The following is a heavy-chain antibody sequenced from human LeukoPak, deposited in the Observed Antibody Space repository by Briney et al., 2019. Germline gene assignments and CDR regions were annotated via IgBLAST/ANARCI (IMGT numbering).Heavy chain of an antibody. D-gene: IGHD5-24*01. V-gene: IGHV3-48*04. Sequence: GGSLRLSCAASGFTFSSYWMSWVRQAPGKGLEWVSYISSSSSTIYYADSVKGRFTISRDNAKNSLYLQMNSLRAEDTAVYYCARDLSKGWLQFHLYYYMDVWGKGTTVTISS. CDR1: GFTFSSYW. CDR2: ISSSSSTI. J-gene: IGHJ6*03. CDR3: ARDLSKGWLQFHLYYYMDV.